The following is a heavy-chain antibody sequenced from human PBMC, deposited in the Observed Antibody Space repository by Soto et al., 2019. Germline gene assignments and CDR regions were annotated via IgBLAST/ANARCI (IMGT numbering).Heavy chain of an antibody. CDR2: IVKKIGDR. V-gene: IGHV3-13*01. D-gene: IGHD3-10*01. J-gene: IGHJ3*01. Sequence: GGSMRLSCAASGFNFNIYDMHWVRQCAGEGLGWVSGIVKKIGDRHYGGAVKGRFTISRADATSSMFLQMNSLRVEDAAVYYYSRGSRRGSGSPRPGPIDIFDLWGQGTMVTVSS. CDR1: GFNFNIYD. CDR3: SRGSRRGSGSPRPGPIDIFDL.